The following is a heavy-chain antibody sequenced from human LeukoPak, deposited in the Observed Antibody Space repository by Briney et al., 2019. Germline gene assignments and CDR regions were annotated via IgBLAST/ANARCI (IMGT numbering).Heavy chain of an antibody. J-gene: IGHJ4*02. D-gene: IGHD2-2*01. CDR2: ISWNSGSI. CDR3: AKGGYCSSTSCYFDY. Sequence: PGRSLRLSCAASGFTFDDYVMHWVRHAPGKGLEWVAGISWNSGSIGYADSVKGRFTISRDNAKNSLYLQMNSLRAEDTALYYCAKGGYCSSTSCYFDYWGQGTLVTVSS. V-gene: IGHV3-9*01. CDR1: GFTFDDYV.